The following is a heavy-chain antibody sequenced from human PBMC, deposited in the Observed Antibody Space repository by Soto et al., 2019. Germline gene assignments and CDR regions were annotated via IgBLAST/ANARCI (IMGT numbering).Heavy chain of an antibody. J-gene: IGHJ6*02. V-gene: IGHV3-23*01. CDR1: VSTLSNYD. D-gene: IGHD3-9*01. CDR3: AKQKNYDISAAHYGMDV. CDR2: SSGSGGST. Sequence: SLGLSCASSVSTLSNYDMIWVRQAPVNGLEWVSASSGSGGSTYYANSVKGRFTISRDNSKNTLYLQLNSLRAEDTAIYYCAKQKNYDISAAHYGMDVWGQGTTVTVSS.